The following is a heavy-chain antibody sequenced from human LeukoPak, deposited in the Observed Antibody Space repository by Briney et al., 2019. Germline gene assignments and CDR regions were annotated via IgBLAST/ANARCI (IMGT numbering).Heavy chain of an antibody. CDR3: ASFDSSSSFDY. J-gene: IGHJ4*02. D-gene: IGHD6-6*01. CDR2: INHSGST. V-gene: IGHV4-34*01. CDR1: GGSISSYY. Sequence: SETLSLTCTVSGGSISSYYWGWIRQPPGKGLEWIGEINHSGSTNYNPSLKSRVTISVDTSKNQFSLKLSSVTAADTAVYYCASFDSSSSFDYWGQGTLVTVSS.